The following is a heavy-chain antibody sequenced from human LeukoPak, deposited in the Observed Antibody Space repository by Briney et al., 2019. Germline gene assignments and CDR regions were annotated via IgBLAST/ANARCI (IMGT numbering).Heavy chain of an antibody. Sequence: GGSLRLSCAASGFTFSSYGMHWVRQAPGKGLEWVAVISYDGSNKYYADSVKGRFTISRDNSKNTLYLQMNSLRAEDTAVYYCAKAPRPATVTPFFDYWGQGTLVTVSS. CDR3: AKAPRPATVTPFFDY. CDR2: ISYDGSNK. CDR1: GFTFSSYG. J-gene: IGHJ4*02. D-gene: IGHD4-17*01. V-gene: IGHV3-30*18.